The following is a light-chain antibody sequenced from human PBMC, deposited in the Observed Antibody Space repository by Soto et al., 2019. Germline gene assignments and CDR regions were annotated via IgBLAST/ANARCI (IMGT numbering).Light chain of an antibody. V-gene: IGLV2-23*02. CDR3: CSYAGESSLV. Sequence: QSALTQAASVSGYPGQSITISCTGTSGDVGRYNLVSWYQQYPGKAPKLLIYEVNKRPSGTSSRFSGSKSGYTASLTISGLQAEDEADYYCCSYAGESSLVFGSGTKVTVL. CDR2: EVN. CDR1: SGDVGRYNL. J-gene: IGLJ6*01.